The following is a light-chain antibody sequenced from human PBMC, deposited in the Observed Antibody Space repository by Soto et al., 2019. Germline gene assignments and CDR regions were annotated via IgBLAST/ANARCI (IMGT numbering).Light chain of an antibody. CDR2: NNS. CDR1: SSNIGAGYD. Sequence: QAVVTQPPSVSGAPGQRITISCTGSSSNIGAGYDVHWYQQLPGTAPKLLIYNNSNRPSGVPDRFSGSKSGTSASLAITGLQAEDEADYYCQSYGSSLSGVVFGGGTKLTVL. V-gene: IGLV1-40*01. CDR3: QSYGSSLSGVV. J-gene: IGLJ2*01.